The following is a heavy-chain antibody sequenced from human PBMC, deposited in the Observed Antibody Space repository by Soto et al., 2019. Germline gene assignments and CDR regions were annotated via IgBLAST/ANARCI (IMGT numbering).Heavy chain of an antibody. D-gene: IGHD3-3*01. Sequence: NPSETLSLTCTVPGGSISSYYWSWIRQPPGKGLEWIGYIYYSGSTNYNPSLNSRVTISVDTSKNQFSLKLSSVTAADTAVYYCARKSYDFWSSGWFDPWGQGTLVTVSS. J-gene: IGHJ5*02. CDR3: ARKSYDFWSSGWFDP. V-gene: IGHV4-59*01. CDR2: IYYSGST. CDR1: GGSISSYY.